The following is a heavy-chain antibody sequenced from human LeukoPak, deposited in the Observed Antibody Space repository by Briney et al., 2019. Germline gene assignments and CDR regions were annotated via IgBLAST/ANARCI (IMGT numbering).Heavy chain of an antibody. Sequence: GRSLILSSAASGSTSSTIEMNWVRQVPGKVLGWVSYIRSSGSTTSYTDSGKGPSTTSRDNHTNSLYLQMNSLRAEDTAVYYCARSSFAYYYDSSGYLDNWSQGTLVTVSS. CDR3: ARSSFAYYYDSSGYLDN. CDR1: GSTSSTIE. D-gene: IGHD3-22*01. CDR2: IRSSGSTT. J-gene: IGHJ4*02. V-gene: IGHV3-48*03.